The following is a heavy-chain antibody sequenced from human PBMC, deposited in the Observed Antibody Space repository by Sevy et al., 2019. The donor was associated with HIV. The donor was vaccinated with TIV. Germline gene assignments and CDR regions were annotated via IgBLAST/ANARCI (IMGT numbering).Heavy chain of an antibody. CDR3: ARDRDADYGGNPLDS. D-gene: IGHD4-17*01. V-gene: IGHV3-7*01. J-gene: IGHJ4*02. Sequence: GGSLRLSCAASGFSITSYWMDWVRQGPGKGLEWVANIKYDGNEKYYVNSVKGRFTISRDNAMNAVFLQMDSLTVEDTRVYYCARDRDADYGGNPLDSWGQGTLVTVSS. CDR1: GFSITSYW. CDR2: IKYDGNEK.